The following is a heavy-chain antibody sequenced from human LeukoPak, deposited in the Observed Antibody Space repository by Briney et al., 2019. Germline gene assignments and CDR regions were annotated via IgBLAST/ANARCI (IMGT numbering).Heavy chain of an antibody. J-gene: IGHJ6*02. V-gene: IGHV1-8*01. Sequence: ASVKVSCKAPGYTFTSYDINWVRQATGQGLEWMGWMNPNSGNTGYAQKFQGRVTMTRNTSISTAYMELSSLRSEDTAVYYCARGGYGDYYYYYYYGMDVWGQGTTVTVSS. D-gene: IGHD4-17*01. CDR3: ARGGYGDYYYYYYYGMDV. CDR1: GYTFTSYD. CDR2: MNPNSGNT.